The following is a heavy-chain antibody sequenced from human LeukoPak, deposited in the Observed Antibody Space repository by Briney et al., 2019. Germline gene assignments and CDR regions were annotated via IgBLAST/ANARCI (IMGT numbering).Heavy chain of an antibody. CDR3: ASRDYFDY. J-gene: IGHJ4*02. Sequence: GGSLRLSCAVSGFTFSTKSMNWVRQAPGRGLEWVSYITADSGTTYYADSVKGRFTISRDNAKNSLYLQMNSLRDEDTAVYYCASRDYFDYWGQGTLVTVSS. CDR2: ITADSGTT. CDR1: GFTFSTKS. V-gene: IGHV3-48*02.